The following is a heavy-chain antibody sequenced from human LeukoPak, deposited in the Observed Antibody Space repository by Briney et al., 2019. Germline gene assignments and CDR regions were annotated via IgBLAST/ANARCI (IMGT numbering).Heavy chain of an antibody. D-gene: IGHD6-13*01. CDR2: IHYSGSP. CDR3: ARPADSSIWYDALDI. V-gene: IGHV4-59*08. J-gene: IGHJ3*02. Sequence: SETLSLTCTVSGVSISSYYWTCIRQPPGKGLKWIGHIHYSGSPNYNPSLKSRVTMSLDTSKNQFSLKLSSVTAADTAVYYCARPADSSIWYDALDIWGQGTVVTVSS. CDR1: GVSISSYY.